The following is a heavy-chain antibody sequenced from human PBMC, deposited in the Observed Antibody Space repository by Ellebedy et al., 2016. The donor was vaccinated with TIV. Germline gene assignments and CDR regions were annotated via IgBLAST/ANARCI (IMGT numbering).Heavy chain of an antibody. J-gene: IGHJ6*02. CDR3: ARDSWFGEYPRDYGMDV. V-gene: IGHV3-33*01. D-gene: IGHD3-10*01. CDR1: GFTFSSYG. Sequence: GGSLRLSCAASGFTFSSYGMHWVRQAPGKGLEWVAVIWYDGSNKYYADSMKGRFTISRDNSKNTLYLQMNSLRAEDTAVYYCARDSWFGEYPRDYGMDVWGQGTTVTVSS. CDR2: IWYDGSNK.